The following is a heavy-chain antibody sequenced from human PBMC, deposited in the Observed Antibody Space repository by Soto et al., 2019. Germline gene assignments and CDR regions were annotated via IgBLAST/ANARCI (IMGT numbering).Heavy chain of an antibody. V-gene: IGHV1-46*01. CDR1: GYTFTNYY. CDR3: ARASSGATYAHFDY. J-gene: IGHJ4*02. Sequence: QVQLVQSGAEVKKPGASVKVSCKASGYTFTNYYMHWVRQAPGQGIEWMGIINPGGGSTSYAQKFQGRVNMTRDTSTRKAYMELSRLRSEDTAVYYCARASSGATYAHFDYWGQGTLVTVSS. CDR2: INPGGGST. D-gene: IGHD6-19*01.